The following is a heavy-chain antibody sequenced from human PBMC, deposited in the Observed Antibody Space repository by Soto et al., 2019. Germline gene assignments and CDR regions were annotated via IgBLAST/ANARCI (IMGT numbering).Heavy chain of an antibody. V-gene: IGHV1-69*06. Sequence: SVKVSCKASGGTFSSYAINWVRQTPGQGLEWMGGIIPLSGTSNYAQKFQGRVSITADKLTSTAYMELSSLRSDDTAVYYCARVSRWLQFKDWFDPWGQGTLVTVSS. J-gene: IGHJ5*02. CDR1: GGTFSSYA. CDR3: ARVSRWLQFKDWFDP. D-gene: IGHD5-12*01. CDR2: IIPLSGTS.